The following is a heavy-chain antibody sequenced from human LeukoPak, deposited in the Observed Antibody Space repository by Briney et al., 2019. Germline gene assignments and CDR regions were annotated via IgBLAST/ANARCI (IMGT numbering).Heavy chain of an antibody. CDR2: ISVRSNYI. J-gene: IGHJ4*02. V-gene: IGHV3-21*01. CDR1: GYTFSSFS. D-gene: IGHD3-22*01. Sequence: GGSLRLSCAASGYTFSSFSINWVRQAPATGQEWVLSISVRSNYIYYADPVRGRFTISRDDASDSLYVQMNSLRAEDTAVYYCVRLRRNSDTSGYYYYYDFWGQGTLVTVSS. CDR3: VRLRRNSDTSGYYYYYDF.